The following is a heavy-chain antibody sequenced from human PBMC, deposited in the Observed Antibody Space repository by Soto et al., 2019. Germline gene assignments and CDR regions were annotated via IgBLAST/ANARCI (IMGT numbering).Heavy chain of an antibody. CDR2: INHSGST. CDR1: GGSFSGYY. J-gene: IGHJ4*02. Sequence: QVQLQQWGAGLLKPSETLSLTCAVYGGSFSGYYWSWIRQPPGKGLEWIGEINHSGSTNYNPSLKSRVTISVDTSKNQFPLKLSSVTAADTAVYYCAMITFGGVGYYFDYWGQGTLVTVSS. D-gene: IGHD3-16*01. CDR3: AMITFGGVGYYFDY. V-gene: IGHV4-34*02.